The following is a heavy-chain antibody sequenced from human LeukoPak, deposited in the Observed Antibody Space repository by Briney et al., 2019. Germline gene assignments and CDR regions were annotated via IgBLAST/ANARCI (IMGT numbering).Heavy chain of an antibody. D-gene: IGHD5-12*01. Sequence: PGGSLKLSCAASGFTFSDYAMNWVRQAPGKGLEWVSYISTSSTTIYYADSVRGRFTVSRDNSKNTLYLQMNSLRAEDTAVYYCAEGGYDQDFDYWGQGTLVTVSS. CDR1: GFTFSDYA. CDR2: ISTSSTTI. V-gene: IGHV3-48*01. CDR3: AEGGYDQDFDY. J-gene: IGHJ4*02.